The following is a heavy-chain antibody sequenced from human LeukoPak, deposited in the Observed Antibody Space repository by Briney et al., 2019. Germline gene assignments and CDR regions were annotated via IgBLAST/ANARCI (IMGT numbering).Heavy chain of an antibody. CDR2: INPNSGGT. Sequence: ASVKVSCKASGYTFTGYYMHWVRQAPGQGLERMGWINPNSGGTNYAQKFQGRVTMTRDTSISTAYMELSRLRSDDTAVYYCARTIFGVVMRYYFDYWGQGTLVTVSS. V-gene: IGHV1-2*02. D-gene: IGHD3-3*01. CDR1: GYTFTGYY. CDR3: ARTIFGVVMRYYFDY. J-gene: IGHJ4*02.